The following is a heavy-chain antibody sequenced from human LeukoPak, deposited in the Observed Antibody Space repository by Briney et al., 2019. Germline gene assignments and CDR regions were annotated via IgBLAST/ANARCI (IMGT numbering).Heavy chain of an antibody. CDR3: AKAQYGSGSYLYFEY. J-gene: IGHJ4*02. V-gene: IGHV3-30*02. D-gene: IGHD3-10*01. CDR1: GFTFSSYG. Sequence: GGSLRLSCAASGFTFSSYGMHWVRQAPGKGLEWVAFIRYDGSNQYYADSVKGRFTISRDNSKNTLYLQMNSLRAEDTAVYYCAKAQYGSGSYLYFEYWGQGTLVTVSS. CDR2: IRYDGSNQ.